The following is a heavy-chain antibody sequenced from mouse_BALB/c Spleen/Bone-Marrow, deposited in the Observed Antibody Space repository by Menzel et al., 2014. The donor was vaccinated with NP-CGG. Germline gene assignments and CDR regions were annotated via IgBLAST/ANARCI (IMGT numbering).Heavy chain of an antibody. CDR2: ISYSGST. CDR3: ATYDGFYFDY. V-gene: IGHV3-8*02. D-gene: IGHD2-3*01. J-gene: IGHJ2*01. Sequence: EVQLQQSGPSLVKPSQTLSLTCSVTGDSTXSGYWNWIRKFPGNKLEYMGYISYSGSTYYSPPLKSRISITRDTSKNQYYLQLNSVTTEDTATYYCATYDGFYFDYWGQGTTLTVSS. CDR1: GDSTXSGY.